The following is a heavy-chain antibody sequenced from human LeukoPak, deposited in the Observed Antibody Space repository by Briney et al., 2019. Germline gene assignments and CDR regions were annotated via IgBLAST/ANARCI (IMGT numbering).Heavy chain of an antibody. D-gene: IGHD3-10*01. V-gene: IGHV5-51*01. J-gene: IGHJ4*02. CDR2: IYPGDSDT. CDR1: GYSFTSYW. Sequence: GESLKISCKGSGYSFTSYWIGWVRQMRGKGLEWMGIIYPGDSDTRYSPSFQGQVTISADKSISTAYLQWSSLKASDTAMYYCARLAERRTMVRRDIYYFDYWGQGTLVTVSS. CDR3: ARLAERRTMVRRDIYYFDY.